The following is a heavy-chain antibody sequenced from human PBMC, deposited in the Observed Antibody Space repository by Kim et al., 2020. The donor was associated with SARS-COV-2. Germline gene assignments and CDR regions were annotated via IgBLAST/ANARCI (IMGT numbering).Heavy chain of an antibody. CDR2: ISGSGGST. CDR3: AKVGAVRGVMGDIKWFDP. V-gene: IGHV3-23*01. J-gene: IGHJ5*02. D-gene: IGHD3-10*01. CDR1: GFTFSSYA. Sequence: GGSLRLSCAASGFTFSSYAMSWVRQAPGKGLEWVSAISGSGGSTYYADSVKGRFTISRDNSKNTLYLQMNSLRAEDTAVYYCAKVGAVRGVMGDIKWFDPWGQGTLVTVSS.